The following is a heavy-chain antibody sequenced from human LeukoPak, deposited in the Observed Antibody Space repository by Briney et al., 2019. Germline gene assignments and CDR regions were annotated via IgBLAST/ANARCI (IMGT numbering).Heavy chain of an antibody. CDR2: IFYIGST. J-gene: IGHJ4*02. CDR3: ARQGYGAFDY. V-gene: IGHV4-39*01. Sequence: PSEPLSLTCSVSGGSISSSSYVWGWIRQPPGRGLEWIGIIFYIGSTYDSPSLTSRVPISIDPYKRQFSLELPSLPAPDTAVYYCARQGYGAFDYWGQGTLVTVS. CDR1: GGSISSSSYV. D-gene: IGHD3-10*01.